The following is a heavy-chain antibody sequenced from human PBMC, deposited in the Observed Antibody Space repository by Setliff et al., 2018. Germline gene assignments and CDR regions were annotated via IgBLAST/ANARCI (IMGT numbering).Heavy chain of an antibody. CDR2: ISAYNGNT. CDR1: GYTFTSYG. V-gene: IGHV1-18*01. Sequence: GASVKASCKASGYTFTSYGISWVRQAPGQGLEWMGWISAYNGNTNYAQKLQGRVTMTTDTSTSTAYMELRSLRSDDTAVYYCARDKATYYDSSGYYFTSSMDVWGQGTTVTVSS. J-gene: IGHJ6*02. CDR3: ARDKATYYDSSGYYFTSSMDV. D-gene: IGHD3-22*01.